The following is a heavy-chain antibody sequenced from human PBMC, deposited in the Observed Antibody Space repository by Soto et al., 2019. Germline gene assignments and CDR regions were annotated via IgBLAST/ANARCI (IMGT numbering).Heavy chain of an antibody. V-gene: IGHV3-30*18. D-gene: IGHD3-10*01. CDR1: GFTFSSYG. CDR2: ISYDGSNK. Sequence: HPGGSLRLSCAACGFTFSSYGMHWVRQAPGKGLEWVAVISYDGSNKYYADSVKGRFTISRDNSKNTLYLQMNSLRAEDTAVYYCAKDPYGSVVGWFDPWGQGTLVTVSS. CDR3: AKDPYGSVVGWFDP. J-gene: IGHJ5*02.